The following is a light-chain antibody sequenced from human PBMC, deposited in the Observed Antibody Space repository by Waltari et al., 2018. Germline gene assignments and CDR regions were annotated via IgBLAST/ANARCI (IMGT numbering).Light chain of an antibody. CDR1: SSNIGAGYD. CDR2: ANA. Sequence: QSVLTQPPSVSAAPGQRVTISCTGSSSNIGAGYDVQWYQHLPGAAPELLICANASRPPGVPDRISASKSGTSASLAITGLQAAHEADCQSYDSSLSGVVFGGGTKLTVL. CDR3: QSYDSSLSGVV. V-gene: IGLV1-40*01. J-gene: IGLJ2*01.